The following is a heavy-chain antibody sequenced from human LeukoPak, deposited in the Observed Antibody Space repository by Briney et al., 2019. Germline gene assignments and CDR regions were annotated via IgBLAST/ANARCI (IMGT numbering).Heavy chain of an antibody. Sequence: GSLRLSLSASGFTFSRYAISLVRQAPGKGLEWVSDISGSGGSTYYADSVKGRFTISRDNSKNTLYLQMNSLRAEDTAVYYCAKRRYDSSGHFDSWGQGTLVTVSS. D-gene: IGHD3-22*01. J-gene: IGHJ4*02. CDR3: AKRRYDSSGHFDS. V-gene: IGHV3-23*01. CDR1: GFTFSRYA. CDR2: ISGSGGST.